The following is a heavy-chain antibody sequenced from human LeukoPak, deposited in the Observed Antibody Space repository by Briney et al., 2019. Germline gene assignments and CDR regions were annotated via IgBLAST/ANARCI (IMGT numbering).Heavy chain of an antibody. CDR3: ARDVMAGNGY. D-gene: IGHD6-19*01. CDR2: ISYDGSNK. V-gene: IGHV3-30*04. J-gene: IGHJ4*02. CDR1: GFTFSSYA. Sequence: PGGSLRLSCAASGFTFSSYAMHWVRQAPGKGLECVAVISYDGSNKYYADSVKGRFTISRDNSKNTLYLQMNSLRAEDTAVYYCARDVMAGNGYWGQGTLVTVSS.